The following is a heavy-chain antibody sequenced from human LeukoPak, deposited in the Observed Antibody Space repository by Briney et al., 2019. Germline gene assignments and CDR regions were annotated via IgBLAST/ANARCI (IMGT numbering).Heavy chain of an antibody. V-gene: IGHV3-53*01. D-gene: IGHD3-22*01. CDR2: IYTGGTT. Sequence: GGSLRLSCAASGFTVSSNYMSWVRQAPGKGLEWVSIIYTGGTTYYADSVKGRFTISRDNSRNALYLQMNSLRAEDTAVYYCAKDIYYDSSGYYSNPEHWGQGTLVTVSS. CDR3: AKDIYYDSSGYYSNPEH. J-gene: IGHJ1*01. CDR1: GFTVSSNY.